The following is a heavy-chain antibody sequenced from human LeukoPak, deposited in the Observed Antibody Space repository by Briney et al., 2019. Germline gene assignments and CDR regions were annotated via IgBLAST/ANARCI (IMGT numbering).Heavy chain of an antibody. CDR1: GFAFDDFA. V-gene: IGHV3-49*04. Sequence: GQSLRLSCTPSGFAFDDFAMSWVRQPAGKGLEWVGFIRRRAYGGAAEYAASVKGRFIISRDDSKGIAYLQMNSLKTEDTAVYYCSRNDLVDFDYWGQGSRVIVSP. CDR3: SRNDLVDFDY. D-gene: IGHD1-1*01. CDR2: IRRRAYGGAA. J-gene: IGHJ4*02.